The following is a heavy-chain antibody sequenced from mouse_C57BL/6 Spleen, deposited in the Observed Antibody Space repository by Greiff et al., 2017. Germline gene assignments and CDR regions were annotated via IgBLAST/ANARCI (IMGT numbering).Heavy chain of an antibody. V-gene: IGHV3-1*01. D-gene: IGHD2-4*01. CDR2: ISYSGST. CDR1: GYSITSGYD. J-gene: IGHJ2*01. CDR3: ARGYDYDAPFDY. Sequence: EVQLQESGPGMVKPSQSLSLTCTVTGYSITSGYDWHWIRHFPGNKLEWMGYISYSGSTNYNPSLKSRISITLDTSKNHFFLKLNSVTTEDTATYYCARGYDYDAPFDYWGQGTTLTVSS.